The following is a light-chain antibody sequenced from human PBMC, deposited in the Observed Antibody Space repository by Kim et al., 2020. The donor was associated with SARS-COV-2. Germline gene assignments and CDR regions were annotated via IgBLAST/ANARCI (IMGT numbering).Light chain of an antibody. J-gene: IGLJ3*02. CDR2: DVS. Sequence: GQSITISSTGTSSDVGGYNYVSWYQQHPGKAPKLMIYDVSNRPSGVSNRFSGSKSGNTASLTISGLQAEDEADYYCSSYTSSSTWVFGGGTKVTVL. CDR1: SSDVGGYNY. V-gene: IGLV2-14*03. CDR3: SSYTSSSTWV.